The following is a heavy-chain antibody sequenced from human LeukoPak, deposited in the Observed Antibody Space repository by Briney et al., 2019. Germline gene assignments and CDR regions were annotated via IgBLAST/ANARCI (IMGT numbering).Heavy chain of an antibody. CDR3: AKADDYYDTSGYFSFDS. CDR2: ISGYGGTT. J-gene: IGHJ4*02. D-gene: IGHD3-22*01. V-gene: IGHV3-23*01. Sequence: GGSLRLSCAASEFTFSNYAMSWVRQAPGKGLEWVSTISGYGGTTYFADSVKGRFTISRDNSKNTLYLQMNSLTAEDTAGYYCAKADDYYDTSGYFSFDSWGQGTLVTVSS. CDR1: EFTFSNYA.